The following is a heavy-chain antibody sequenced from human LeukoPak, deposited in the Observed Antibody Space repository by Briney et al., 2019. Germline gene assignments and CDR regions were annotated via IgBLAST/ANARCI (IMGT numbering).Heavy chain of an antibody. J-gene: IGHJ4*02. D-gene: IGHD5/OR15-5a*01. CDR3: AKESSVPFYYFDY. CDR2: ISGSGGST. V-gene: IGHV3-23*01. Sequence: PGGSLRLSCGASGFTFSNFAMSWVRQAPGKGLEWVSTISGSGGSTYYADSVKGRFTISRDNSKNTLYLQMNSLRAGDTAVYYCAKESSVPFYYFDYWGQGTLVTVSS. CDR1: GFTFSNFA.